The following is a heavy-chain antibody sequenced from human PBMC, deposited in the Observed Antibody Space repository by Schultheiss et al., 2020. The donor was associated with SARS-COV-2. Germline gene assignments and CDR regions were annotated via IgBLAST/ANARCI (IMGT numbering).Heavy chain of an antibody. J-gene: IGHJ6*03. Sequence: TLSLTCTVSGGAITSSRYYWGWIRQPPGKGLEWIGYIYYSGNINYNPSLKSRVTISVDTSKNQFSLKLSSVTAADTAVYYCASTDGYYDFWSGYTLYYYYYMDVCGKGTTVTVSS. CDR1: GGAITSSRYY. D-gene: IGHD3-3*01. CDR3: ASTDGYYDFWSGYTLYYYYYMDV. CDR2: IYYSGNI. V-gene: IGHV4-61*05.